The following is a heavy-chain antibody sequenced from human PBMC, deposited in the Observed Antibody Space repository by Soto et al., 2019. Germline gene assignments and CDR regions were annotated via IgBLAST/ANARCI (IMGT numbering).Heavy chain of an antibody. CDR1: GGSFSGYY. CDR3: ARGSRRGYCSGGSCYNAFDI. J-gene: IGHJ3*02. D-gene: IGHD2-15*01. V-gene: IGHV4-34*01. CDR2: INHSGST. Sequence: QVQLQQCGAGLLKPSETLSLTCAVYGGSFSGYYWSWIRQPPGQGLEWIGEINHSGSTNYNPSLKSRVTISVDTSKNQFSLKLSSVTAADTAVYYCARGSRRGYCSGGSCYNAFDIWGQGTMVTVSS.